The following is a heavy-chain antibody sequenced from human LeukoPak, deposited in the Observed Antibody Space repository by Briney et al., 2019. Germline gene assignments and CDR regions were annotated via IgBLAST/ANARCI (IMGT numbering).Heavy chain of an antibody. Sequence: SGGSLRLSCAASGFTFSNAWMSWVRQAPGKGLEWVSSISSSSNYIYYADSVKGRFTISRDNAQNSLYLQINSLRAEDTAVYYCAREKGTLIRAMAFEMWGQGTMVTVSS. D-gene: IGHD3-10*01. J-gene: IGHJ3*02. V-gene: IGHV3-21*01. CDR1: GFTFSNAW. CDR2: ISSSSNYI. CDR3: AREKGTLIRAMAFEM.